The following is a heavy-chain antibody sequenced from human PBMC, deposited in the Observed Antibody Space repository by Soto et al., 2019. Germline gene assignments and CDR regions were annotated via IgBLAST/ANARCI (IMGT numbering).Heavy chain of an antibody. Sequence: GGSLRLSCAASGFTFSSYAMHWVRQAPGKGLEWVAIISYDGTNKYYADSVKGRFTISRDNSKNTLYLQMNSLRAEDTAVYYCARSGYSYGPFDYWGQGTLVTVSS. CDR3: ARSGYSYGPFDY. CDR2: ISYDGTNK. V-gene: IGHV3-30*03. D-gene: IGHD5-18*01. CDR1: GFTFSSYA. J-gene: IGHJ4*02.